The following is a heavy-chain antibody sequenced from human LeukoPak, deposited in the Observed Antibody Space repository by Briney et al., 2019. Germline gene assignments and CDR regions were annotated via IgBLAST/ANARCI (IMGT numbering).Heavy chain of an antibody. CDR2: INPNSGGT. CDR1: GYTFTGYY. Sequence: ASVKVSCKASGYTFTGYYMHWVRQAPGQGLEWMGWINPNSGGTNYAQKFQGRVTMTRDTSISTAYMELSRLSSVTAADTAVYYCARNKRERIATLTSDYWGQGTLVTVSP. V-gene: IGHV1-2*02. CDR3: ARNKRERIATLTSDY. J-gene: IGHJ4*02. D-gene: IGHD6-6*01.